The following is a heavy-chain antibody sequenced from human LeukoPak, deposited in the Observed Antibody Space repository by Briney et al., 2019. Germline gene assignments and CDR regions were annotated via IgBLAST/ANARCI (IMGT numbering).Heavy chain of an antibody. CDR1: GGSISSYY. Sequence: SETLSLTCTVSGGSISSYYWSWIRQPPGKGLEWIGYIYYSGSTNYNPSLKSRVTISVDTSKNQFSLKLSSVTAADTAVYYCARDSYYYDSSGYGMDVWGQGTTVTVSS. V-gene: IGHV4-59*01. CDR3: ARDSYYYDSSGYGMDV. CDR2: IYYSGST. J-gene: IGHJ6*02. D-gene: IGHD3-22*01.